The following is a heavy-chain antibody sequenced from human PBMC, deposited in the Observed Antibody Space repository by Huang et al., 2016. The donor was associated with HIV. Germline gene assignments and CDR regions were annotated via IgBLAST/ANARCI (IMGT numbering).Heavy chain of an antibody. D-gene: IGHD2-21*01. CDR3: ARATYRDFEYSFDF. V-gene: IGHV4-61*09. CDR1: GDSMTSSMNYY. CDR2: IYATGTT. J-gene: IGHJ4*02. Sequence: QVQLQESGPGLVKPSQTLSLICSVSGDSMTSSMNYYWTWVRQPAWQGLEYVGLIYATGTTYYNPARKTRVAISLDTSKNQFSLRLTSMTAADTAVYYCARATYRDFEYSFDFWGQGILVTVSS.